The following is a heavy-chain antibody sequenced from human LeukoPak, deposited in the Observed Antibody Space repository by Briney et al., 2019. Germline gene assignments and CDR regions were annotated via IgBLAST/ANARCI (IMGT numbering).Heavy chain of an antibody. J-gene: IGHJ3*02. CDR3: ARRGIGYCSSSSCPNAFDI. CDR1: GYSISSGYY. V-gene: IGHV4-38-2*01. CDR2: IYHSGST. Sequence: KASETLSLTCAVSGYSISSGYYWGWIRQPPGKGLEWIGSIYHSGSTYYNPSLKSRVTISVDTSKNQFSLKLSSVTAADTAVYYCARRGIGYCSSSSCPNAFDIWGQGTMVTVSS. D-gene: IGHD2-2*01.